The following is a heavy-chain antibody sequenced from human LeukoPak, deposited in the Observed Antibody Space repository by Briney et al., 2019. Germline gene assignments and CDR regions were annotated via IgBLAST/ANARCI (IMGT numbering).Heavy chain of an antibody. CDR1: GFTLSSYA. CDR2: ISVSGNT. J-gene: IGHJ4*02. CDR3: ARDFSSGYPVDY. V-gene: IGHV3-23*01. D-gene: IGHD3-22*01. Sequence: GGSLRLSCAASGFTLSSYAMSWVRQGPGKGLEWVSAISVSGNTYHADSVKGRFTISRDSSKNTLYLQMNSLRAEDTAVYYCARDFSSGYPVDYWGQGTLVTVSS.